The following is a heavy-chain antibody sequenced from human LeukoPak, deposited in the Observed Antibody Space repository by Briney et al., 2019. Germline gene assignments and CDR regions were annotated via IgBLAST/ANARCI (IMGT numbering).Heavy chain of an antibody. V-gene: IGHV1-69*04. Sequence: GASVKVSCKASGGTFSSYAISWVRQAPGQGLEWMGRIVPILGIANYAQKFQGRVTITADKSTSTAYMELSSLRSEDTAVYYCAREKSKRAVRGVKVLGPDYWGQGTLVTVSS. CDR1: GGTFSSYA. CDR3: AREKSKRAVRGVKVLGPDY. J-gene: IGHJ4*02. CDR2: IVPILGIA. D-gene: IGHD3-10*01.